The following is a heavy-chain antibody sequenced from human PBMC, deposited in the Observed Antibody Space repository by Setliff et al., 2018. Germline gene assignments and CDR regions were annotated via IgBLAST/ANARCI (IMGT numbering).Heavy chain of an antibody. CDR1: GASITNTNYY. J-gene: IGHJ4*02. V-gene: IGHV4-39*01. CDR3: ARLPHSVWGSPVDY. Sequence: PSESLSLTCTVSGASITNTNYYWGLIRQPPGKGLEWIGRIFYSRRTFYNPSLKSRVNISVDTSKNQFSLTLSSVTAADTAVYYCARLPHSVWGSPVDYWRQGTLFTVSS. D-gene: IGHD3-16*01. CDR2: IFYSRRT.